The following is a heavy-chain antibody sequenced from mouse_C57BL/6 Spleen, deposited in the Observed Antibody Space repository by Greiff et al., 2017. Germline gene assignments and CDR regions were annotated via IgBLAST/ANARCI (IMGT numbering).Heavy chain of an antibody. CDR3: ARGGNQDYYAMDY. CDR2: INPNNGGT. J-gene: IGHJ4*01. D-gene: IGHD1-1*02. CDR1: GYTFTDYY. V-gene: IGHV1-26*01. Sequence: EVQLQQSGPELVKPGASVKISCKASGYTFTDYYMNWVKQSHGKSLEWIGDINPNNGGTSYNQKFKGKATLTVDKSSSTAYMGLRSLTSEDSAVYYCARGGNQDYYAMDYWGQGTSVTVSS.